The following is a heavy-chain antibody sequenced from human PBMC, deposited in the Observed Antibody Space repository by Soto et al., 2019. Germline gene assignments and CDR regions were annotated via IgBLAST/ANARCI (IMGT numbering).Heavy chain of an antibody. CDR1: GFTFSVFW. J-gene: IGHJ4*02. CDR2: INGDGSVT. CDR3: LRVKETSGWGAFDY. V-gene: IGHV3-74*01. D-gene: IGHD6-19*01. Sequence: EVQLVAAGGGLVQPGGSLRLSCTASGFTFSVFWMHCVRQAPGNGLVWVSRINGDGSVTNYADSVKGRFTISKDNAKNTLYLQMNSRRVEDTAVYYCLRVKETSGWGAFDYWGQGTLVTVSS.